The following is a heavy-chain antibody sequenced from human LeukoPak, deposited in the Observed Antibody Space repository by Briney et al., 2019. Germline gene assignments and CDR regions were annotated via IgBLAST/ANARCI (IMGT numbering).Heavy chain of an antibody. J-gene: IGHJ4*02. D-gene: IGHD6-19*01. CDR2: IKHDGTEI. V-gene: IGHV3-7*04. Sequence: GGSLRLSCAASGFTLSNFWMTWVRQAPGKGLEWVANIKHDGTEIKYVDSVKGRFTISRDNAKNSLYLQMNSLRAEDTAVYFCARGRYSSGWYHDFWGQGALVTVSS. CDR1: GFTLSNFW. CDR3: ARGRYSSGWYHDF.